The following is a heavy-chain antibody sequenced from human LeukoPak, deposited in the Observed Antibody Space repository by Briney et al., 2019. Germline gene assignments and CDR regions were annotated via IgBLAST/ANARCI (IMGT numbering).Heavy chain of an antibody. CDR1: GFTFSSYG. CDR2: INNSGDRT. Sequence: PGGSLGLSCAASGFTFSSYGMSWVRQAPGKGLEWVSGINNSGDRTYYADSVKGRFTISRDNSKNTLYLQMHSLRGEDTAVYYCAKEPLREGGTYFDYWGQGNLVTVSS. V-gene: IGHV3-23*01. J-gene: IGHJ4*02. CDR3: AKEPLREGGTYFDY. D-gene: IGHD5-24*01.